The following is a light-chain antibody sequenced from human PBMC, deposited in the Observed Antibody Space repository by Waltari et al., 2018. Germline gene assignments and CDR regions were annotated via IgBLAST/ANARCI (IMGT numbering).Light chain of an antibody. CDR1: SHDVGGYNY. Sequence: QSALTQPRSVSGSPGHSVTLSCTGTSHDVGGYNYVSWYQQHPGKAPKLIIYDINKRTAGVPDLFAGSKPGNTASRTISGLQAEDEADYYCCSYEGSNTYWVFGGGNKLTVL. J-gene: IGLJ3*02. CDR3: CSYEGSNTYWV. V-gene: IGLV2-11*01. CDR2: DIN.